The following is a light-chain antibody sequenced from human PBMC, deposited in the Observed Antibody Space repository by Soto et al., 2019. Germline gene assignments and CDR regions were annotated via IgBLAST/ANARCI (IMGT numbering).Light chain of an antibody. J-gene: IGKJ4*01. Sequence: FVLPQSPRTLSFSPGERATLSCRASQTVRNNYLAWYQQKPGQAPRLLIYDASSRATGIPDRFSGGGSGTDFTLTISRLEPEDFAVYYCQQFSSYPLTFGGGTKVDIK. CDR2: DAS. CDR1: QTVRNNY. V-gene: IGKV3-20*01. CDR3: QQFSSYPLT.